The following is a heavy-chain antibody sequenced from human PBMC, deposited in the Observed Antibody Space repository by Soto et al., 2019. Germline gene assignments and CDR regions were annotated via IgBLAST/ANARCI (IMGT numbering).Heavy chain of an antibody. V-gene: IGHV3-30*18. CDR3: AKSGVVVIIESYFDY. J-gene: IGHJ4*02. CDR2: ISYDGSNK. CDR1: GFTFSSYG. Sequence: PGGSLRLSCAASGFTFSSYGMHWVRQAPGKGLEWVAVISYDGSNKYYADSVKGRFTISRDNSKNTLYLQMNSLRAEDTAVYYCAKSGVVVIIESYFDYWGQGTLVTVSS. D-gene: IGHD3-22*01.